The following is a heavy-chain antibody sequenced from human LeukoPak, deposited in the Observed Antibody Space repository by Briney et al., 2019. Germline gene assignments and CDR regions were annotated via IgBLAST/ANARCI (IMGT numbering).Heavy chain of an antibody. Sequence: SQTLSLTCTVSGGSISSGGYYWSWIRQHPGKGLEWIGYIYYSGSTYYNPSLKSRVTISVDTSKNQFSLKLSSVTAADTAVYYCAGCSPDFWGGNYTDPWAQGPWSPSPQ. CDR2: IYYSGST. V-gene: IGHV4-31*03. J-gene: IGHJ5*02. CDR1: GGSISSGGYY. CDR3: AGCSPDFWGGNYTDP. D-gene: IGHD3-3*01.